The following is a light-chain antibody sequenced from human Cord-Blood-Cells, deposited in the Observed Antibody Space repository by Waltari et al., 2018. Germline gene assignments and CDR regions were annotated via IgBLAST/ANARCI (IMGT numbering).Light chain of an antibody. J-gene: IGLJ7*01. CDR1: SLRSYY. Sequence: SSELTQDTAVSVALGQTVRITCQGDSLRSYYASWYQQKPGQAPVLVIYGKNNRPSGIPDLFSCYGSGNTASLTITLPEAQHMSVSNYWSRRRGRGQWVFGGAT. V-gene: IGLV3-19*01. CDR2: GKN. CDR3: WSRRRGRGQWV.